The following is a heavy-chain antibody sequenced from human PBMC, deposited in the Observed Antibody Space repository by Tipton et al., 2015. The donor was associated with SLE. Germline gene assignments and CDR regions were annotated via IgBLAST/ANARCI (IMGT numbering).Heavy chain of an antibody. CDR2: INPSGGST. Sequence: GKGGEEGGEVKKPGASVKVSCEASGYTFTSYYMHWVRQAPGQGLEWMGIINPSGGSTSYAQKFQGRVTMTRDTSTSTVYMERSSLRSEDTAVYYCASIAAAGGEAFDIWGQGTMVTVSS. J-gene: IGHJ3*02. CDR3: ASIAAAGGEAFDI. CDR1: GYTFTSYY. V-gene: IGHV1-46*01. D-gene: IGHD6-13*01.